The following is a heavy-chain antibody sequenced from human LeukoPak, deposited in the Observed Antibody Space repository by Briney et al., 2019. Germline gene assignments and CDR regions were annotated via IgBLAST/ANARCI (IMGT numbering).Heavy chain of an antibody. J-gene: IGHJ3*02. V-gene: IGHV3-7*03. CDR2: IKQDGSEK. D-gene: IGHD3-10*02. CDR1: GFSFNSYW. Sequence: GGSLRLSCAASGFSFNSYWMSWVRPAPGKGLEWVAAIKQDGSEKYYVDSVKGRFTISRDNAKNSLYLQMNSLGAEATDVYYCASLYSAAFDIWGQGTMVTVSS. CDR3: ASLYSAAFDI.